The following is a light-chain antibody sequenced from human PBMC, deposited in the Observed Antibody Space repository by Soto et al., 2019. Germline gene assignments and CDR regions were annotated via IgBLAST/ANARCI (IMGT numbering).Light chain of an antibody. J-gene: IGLJ3*02. CDR2: EVT. CDR3: SSAASSNTWV. V-gene: IGLV2-8*01. CDR1: SSDVGAYNY. Sequence: QSALTQPPSASGSPGQSVTISCTGTSSDVGAYNYVSWYQQHARKAPKLVIYEVTKRPSGVPDRFSGSKSANTASLTVSGLQAEDEADYYCSSAASSNTWVFGGGTKLTVL.